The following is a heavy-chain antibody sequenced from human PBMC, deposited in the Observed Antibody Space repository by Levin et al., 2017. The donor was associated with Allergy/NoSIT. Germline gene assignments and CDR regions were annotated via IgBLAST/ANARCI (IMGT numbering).Heavy chain of an antibody. Sequence: PEASVKVSCAASGFTFTSYWMHWVRQAPGKGLVWVSRVNSDGSDTIYADSVRGRFTISRDNAKNTLYLQLNSLRAEDTAVYFCARGGFDHAFDIWGPGTMVTVSS. CDR1: GFTFTSYW. V-gene: IGHV3-74*01. CDR2: VNSDGSDT. CDR3: ARGGFDHAFDI. D-gene: IGHD3-9*01. J-gene: IGHJ3*02.